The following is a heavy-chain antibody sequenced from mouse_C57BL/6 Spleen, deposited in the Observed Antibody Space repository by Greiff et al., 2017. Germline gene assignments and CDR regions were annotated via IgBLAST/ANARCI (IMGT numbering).Heavy chain of an antibody. J-gene: IGHJ2*01. CDR1: GFNIKDDY. CDR2: IDPENGDT. V-gene: IGHV14-4*01. Sequence: VQLQQSGAELVRPGASVKLSCTASGFNIKDDYMHWVKQRPEQGLEWIGWIDPENGDTEYASKFQGKATITADTSSNTAYLKLSSLTSEDTAVYYCTGCIYYDYGGYYFDYWGQGTTLTVSS. CDR3: TGCIYYDYGGYYFDY. D-gene: IGHD2-4*01.